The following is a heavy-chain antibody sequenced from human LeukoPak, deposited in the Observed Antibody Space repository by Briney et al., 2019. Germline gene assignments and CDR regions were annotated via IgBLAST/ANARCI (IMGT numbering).Heavy chain of an antibody. CDR3: AREPASTQPRREEYFQH. V-gene: IGHV7-4-1*02. CDR1: GYTFTNYA. J-gene: IGHJ1*01. CDR2: INTNTGNP. Sequence: AASVKVSCKASGYTFTNYAMNWVRQAPGQGLERMGWINTNTGNPTYAQGFTGRFVFSLDTSVSTTYLQISSLTAEDTAVYYCAREPASTQPRREEYFQHWGQGTLVTVSS. D-gene: IGHD2-2*01.